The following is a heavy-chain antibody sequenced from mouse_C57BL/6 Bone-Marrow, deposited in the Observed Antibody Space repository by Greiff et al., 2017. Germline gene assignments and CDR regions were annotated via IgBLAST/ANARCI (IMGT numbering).Heavy chain of an antibody. CDR3: ARKKAYAYDGLRSWFAY. D-gene: IGHD2-2*01. CDR1: GYTFTSYW. Sequence: QVQLQQPGAELVKPGASVKLSCKASGYTFTSYWMQWVKQRPGQGLEWIGEIDPSDSYTNYNQKFKGKATLTVDTSSSTAYMQLSSLTSVDSAVYYCARKKAYAYDGLRSWFAYWGQGTLVTVSA. J-gene: IGHJ3*01. CDR2: IDPSDSYT. V-gene: IGHV1-50*01.